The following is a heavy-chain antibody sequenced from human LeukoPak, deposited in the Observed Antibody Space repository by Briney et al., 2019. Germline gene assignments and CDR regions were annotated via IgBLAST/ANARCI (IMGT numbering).Heavy chain of an antibody. CDR3: ARTNPVYGDYDY. CDR2: TFPDGRT. Sequence: GGSLSLSCIVSGFSVNDNYMSWVRQAPGKGLQWVSVTFPDGRTFYGDSVRGRFTISRDLARNTLLLQMHSLRADDTAVHYCARTNPVYGDYDYGGQGTLVTVSS. D-gene: IGHD4-17*01. CDR1: GFSVNDNY. V-gene: IGHV3-53*01. J-gene: IGHJ4*02.